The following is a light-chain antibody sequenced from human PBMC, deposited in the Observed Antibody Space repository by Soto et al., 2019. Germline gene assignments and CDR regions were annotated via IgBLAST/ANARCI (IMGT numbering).Light chain of an antibody. CDR3: QQAT. Sequence: EVVLTQSPATLSLSPGEIATLFCGASQSVSSYLAWYQQKPGQAPRLLIYDASNRATGVPARFSGSGSGTTFTLTISSVAPEDFGVYCCQQATFGQGTRLEI. V-gene: IGKV3-11*01. J-gene: IGKJ2*01. CDR1: QSVSSY. CDR2: DAS.